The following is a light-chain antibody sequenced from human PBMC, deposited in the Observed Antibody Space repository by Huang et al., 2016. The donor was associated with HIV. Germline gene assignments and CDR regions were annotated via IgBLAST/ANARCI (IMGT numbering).Light chain of an antibody. J-gene: IGKJ1*01. CDR3: QQSYSTLWT. CDR2: ATS. V-gene: IGKV1-39*01. CDR1: QSINTL. Sequence: DIQMTQSPSSLSASVGDRVTITCRASQSINTLLNWYQQKPGKAPMLLIYATSTLQSEVPSRFSGSGSGTDFTLTISSLQPEDSATYYCQQSYSTLWTFGQGTKVEIK.